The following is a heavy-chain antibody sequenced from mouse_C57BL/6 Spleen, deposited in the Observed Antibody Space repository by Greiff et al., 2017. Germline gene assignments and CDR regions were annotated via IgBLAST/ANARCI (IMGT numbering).Heavy chain of an antibody. CDR1: GYTFTDYE. V-gene: IGHV1-15*01. J-gene: IGHJ2*01. D-gene: IGHD2-1*01. Sequence: QVQLQQSGAELVRPGASVTLSCKASGYTFTDYEMHWVKQTPVHGLEWIGAIDPETGGTAYNQKFKGKDILTADKSSSTAYMELRSLTSEDSAVYSCTYYGNYVDYWGQGTTLTVSS. CDR3: TYYGNYVDY. CDR2: IDPETGGT.